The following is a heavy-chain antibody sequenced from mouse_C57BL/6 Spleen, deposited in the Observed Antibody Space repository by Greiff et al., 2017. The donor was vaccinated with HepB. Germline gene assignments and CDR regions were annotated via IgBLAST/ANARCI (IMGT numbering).Heavy chain of an antibody. V-gene: IGHV7-3*03. CDR2: IRNKANGYTT. CDR3: AIEDDGYYEGFAY. J-gene: IGHJ3*01. CDR1: GFTFTDYY. D-gene: IGHD2-3*01. Sequence: EVMLVESGGGLVQPGGSLSLSCAASGFTFTDYYMSWVRQPPGKALEWLGFIRNKANGYTTEYSASVKGRFTISRDNYQSILYLQMNALRAEDSATYYCAIEDDGYYEGFAYWGQGTLVTVSA.